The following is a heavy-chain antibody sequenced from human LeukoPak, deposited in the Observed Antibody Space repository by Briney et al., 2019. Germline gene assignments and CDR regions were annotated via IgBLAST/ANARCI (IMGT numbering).Heavy chain of an antibody. J-gene: IGHJ3*02. V-gene: IGHV3-9*03. D-gene: IGHD5-18*01. CDR3: AKDRNSYGHLDAFDI. Sequence: PGGSLRLSCAASGFTFDDYAMHWVRQAPGKGLEWVSGINWNSGSIGYADSVKGRFTISRDNAKNSLYLQMNSLRAEDMALYYCAKDRNSYGHLDAFDIWGQGTMVTVSS. CDR2: INWNSGSI. CDR1: GFTFDDYA.